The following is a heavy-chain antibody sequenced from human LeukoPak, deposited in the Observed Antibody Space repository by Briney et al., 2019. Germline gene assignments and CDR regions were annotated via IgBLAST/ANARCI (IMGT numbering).Heavy chain of an antibody. V-gene: IGHV3-23*01. J-gene: IGHJ6*03. Sequence: PGGSLRLSCAASGFTFSSYGMHWVRQAPGKGLEWVSAISGSGGSTYYADSVKGRFTISRDNSKNTLYLQMNSLRAEDTAVYYCARVRHDILTSYYYYYYMDVWGKGTTVTISS. D-gene: IGHD3-9*01. CDR1: GFTFSSYG. CDR2: ISGSGGST. CDR3: ARVRHDILTSYYYYYYMDV.